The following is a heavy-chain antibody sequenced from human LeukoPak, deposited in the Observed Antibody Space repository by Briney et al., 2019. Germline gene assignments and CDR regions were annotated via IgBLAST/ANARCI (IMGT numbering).Heavy chain of an antibody. Sequence: HPGGSLRLSCAASGFTFSSYAMSWVRQAPGKGLEWVSAISGSGGSTYYADSVKGRFTISRDNSKNTLYLQMNSLRAEDTAVYYCAKRPYGLGSYYTFDYWGQGTLVTVSS. CDR2: ISGSGGST. J-gene: IGHJ4*02. D-gene: IGHD3-10*01. CDR1: GFTFSSYA. V-gene: IGHV3-23*01. CDR3: AKRPYGLGSYYTFDY.